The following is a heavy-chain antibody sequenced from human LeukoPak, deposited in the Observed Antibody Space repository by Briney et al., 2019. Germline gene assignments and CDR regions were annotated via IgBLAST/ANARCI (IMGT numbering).Heavy chain of an antibody. V-gene: IGHV3-33*01. CDR3: ARASSGYSGYDYGSFY. CDR1: GFSFSSYA. D-gene: IGHD5-12*01. CDR2: IWYDGSNK. Sequence: GRSQRLSCAASGFSFSSYAMHWVRQAPGKGLEWVAVIWYDGSNKYYVDSVKGRFTISRDNSKNTLYLQMNSLRAEDTAVYYCARASSGYSGYDYGSFYWGQGTLVTVSS. J-gene: IGHJ4*02.